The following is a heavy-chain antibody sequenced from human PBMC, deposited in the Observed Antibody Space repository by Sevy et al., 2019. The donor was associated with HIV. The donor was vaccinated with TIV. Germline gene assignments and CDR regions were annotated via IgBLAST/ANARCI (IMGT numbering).Heavy chain of an antibody. CDR1: GFTFADYA. J-gene: IGHJ4*02. CDR3: TRAIDY. Sequence: GGSLRLSCTASGFTFADYAVSWFRQAPGKGLEWVGFIRSKPHGGTTEYAASVKGRFTIPRDDSKSIAYLQMNSLKTEDTAMYYCTRAIDYWGQGALVTVSS. CDR2: IRSKPHGGTT. V-gene: IGHV3-49*03.